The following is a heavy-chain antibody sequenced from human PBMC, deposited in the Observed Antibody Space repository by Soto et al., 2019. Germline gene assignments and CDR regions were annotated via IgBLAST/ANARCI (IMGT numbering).Heavy chain of an antibody. CDR3: TTPNECSGGSCYYYYYYGMDV. J-gene: IGHJ6*02. CDR1: GFTFSNAW. CDR2: IKSKTDGGTT. Sequence: SCAASGFTFSNAWMSWVRQAPGKGLEWVGRIKSKTDGGTTDYAAPVKGRFTISRDDSKNTLYLQMDSLKTEDTAVYYCTTPNECSGGSCYYYYYYGMDVWGQGTTVTV. D-gene: IGHD2-15*01. V-gene: IGHV3-15*01.